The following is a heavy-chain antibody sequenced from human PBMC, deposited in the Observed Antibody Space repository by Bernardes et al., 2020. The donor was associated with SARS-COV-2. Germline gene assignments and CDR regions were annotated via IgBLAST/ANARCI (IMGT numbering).Heavy chain of an antibody. J-gene: IGHJ4*02. CDR2: IYPGDSDT. D-gene: IGHD5-18*01. CDR1: GYSFTRYW. CDR3: ARLMSWGYSYGLDY. Sequence: GACLKISSKGSGYSFTRYWIGWVRPIPGKGLEWMGIIYPGDSDTRYSPSFQGQVTISADKSISTAYLQWSSLKASDTAMYYCARLMSWGYSYGLDYWGQGTLVTVSS. V-gene: IGHV5-51*01.